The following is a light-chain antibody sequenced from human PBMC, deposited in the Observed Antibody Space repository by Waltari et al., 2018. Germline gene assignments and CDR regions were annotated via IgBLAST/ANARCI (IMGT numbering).Light chain of an antibody. CDR2: KES. Sequence: DIQMTQSPSTLSASVGDRVIFSCRASQSISKWLAWYQQKPGKAPKLLIYKESTLESGVPSRVSGSGSGTEFTLTISSLQPDDFATYYCQRYNSYALLSIGGGSKVEIK. CDR1: QSISKW. CDR3: QRYNSYALLS. J-gene: IGKJ4*01. V-gene: IGKV1-5*03.